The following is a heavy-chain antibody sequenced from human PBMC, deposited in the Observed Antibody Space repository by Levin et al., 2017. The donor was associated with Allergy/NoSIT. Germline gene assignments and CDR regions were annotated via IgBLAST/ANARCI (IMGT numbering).Heavy chain of an antibody. J-gene: IGHJ4*02. CDR1: GFTFSSYE. V-gene: IGHV3-48*03. D-gene: IGHD3-3*01. CDR2: ISSTGSTI. Sequence: GGSLRLSCAASGFTFSSYEMNWVRRAPGKGLEWVSYISSTGSTIYSADSVKGRFTISRDNAKNSLYLHMNSLRAEDTAVYFCARQLGNFWSGYNYFDYWGQGTLVTVSS. CDR3: ARQLGNFWSGYNYFDY.